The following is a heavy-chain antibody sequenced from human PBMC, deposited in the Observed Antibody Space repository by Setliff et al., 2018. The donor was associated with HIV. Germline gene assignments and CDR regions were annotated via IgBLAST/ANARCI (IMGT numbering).Heavy chain of an antibody. D-gene: IGHD2-2*01. Sequence: PGGSLRLSCASSGFTFSDYYMGWIRQAPGKGLEWVSYISGRSSDPNYADSVKGRFTISRDNAKNSVYLQMNSLRAEDTAVYYCARETAYCSSTSCSNPLIDYWGQGTLVTVSS. CDR2: ISGRSSDP. J-gene: IGHJ4*02. V-gene: IGHV3-11*06. CDR1: GFTFSDYY. CDR3: ARETAYCSSTSCSNPLIDY.